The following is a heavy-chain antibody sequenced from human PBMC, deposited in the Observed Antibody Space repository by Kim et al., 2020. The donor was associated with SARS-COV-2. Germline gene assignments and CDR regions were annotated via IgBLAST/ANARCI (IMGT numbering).Heavy chain of an antibody. CDR1: GGSISSSSYY. CDR3: ARHLAVVPLDY. V-gene: IGHV4-39*01. CDR2: IYYSGST. D-gene: IGHD6-19*01. J-gene: IGHJ4*02. Sequence: SETLSLTCTVSGGSISSSSYYWGWIRQPPGKGLEWIGSIYYSGSTYYNPSLKSRVTISVDTSKNQFSLKLSSVTAADTAVYYCARHLAVVPLDYWGQGTLVTVSS.